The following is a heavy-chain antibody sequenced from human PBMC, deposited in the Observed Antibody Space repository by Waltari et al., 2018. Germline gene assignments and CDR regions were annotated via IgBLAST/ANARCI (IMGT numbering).Heavy chain of an antibody. V-gene: IGHV3-21*02. CDR2: ISSSSSSI. J-gene: IGHJ4*02. CDR1: GFPFPSYP. D-gene: IGHD2-8*01. Sequence: EVQLVESGGGLVKPGGALRFSCPAPGFPFPSYPLTWSRQAPGRGLEWVSSISSSSSSIYYADSVKGRFTISRDNAKNSLFLQMSSLRAEDTAVYYCARARGDARGMLYGRFFDSWGQGALVTVSS. CDR3: ARARGDARGMLYGRFFDS.